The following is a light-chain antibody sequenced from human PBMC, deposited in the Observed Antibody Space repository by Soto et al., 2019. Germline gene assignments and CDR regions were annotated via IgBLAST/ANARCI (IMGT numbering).Light chain of an antibody. CDR1: QSINKN. J-gene: IGKJ2*01. Sequence: EIVMTQSPGTLSVSPGERATLSCRASQSINKNLAWYQQKPGRAPRLLIYGVSTRASGIPARFSGSGSETEFTLTISSLQSEDFAVYYCQQYDNWLPYTFGQGTKVDIK. CDR2: GVS. CDR3: QQYDNWLPYT. V-gene: IGKV3-15*01.